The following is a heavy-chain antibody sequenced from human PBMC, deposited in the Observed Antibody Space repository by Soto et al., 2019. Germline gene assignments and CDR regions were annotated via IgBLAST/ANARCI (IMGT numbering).Heavy chain of an antibody. J-gene: IGHJ6*02. CDR1: GGSISSSNW. V-gene: IGHV4-4*02. Sequence: QVQLQESGPGLVKPSGTLSLTCAVSGGSISSSNWWSWVRQPPGKGLEWIGEIYHSGSTNYNPSLKSRVTISVGKSKNQFALQVSSVPAADTAVYYGARVSGSYYYGVDVWGQGTTVTVSS. CDR3: ARVSGSYYYGVDV. CDR2: IYHSGST. D-gene: IGHD1-26*01.